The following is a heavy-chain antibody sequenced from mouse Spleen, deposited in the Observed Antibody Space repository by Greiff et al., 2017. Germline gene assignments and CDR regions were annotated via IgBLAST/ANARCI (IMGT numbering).Heavy chain of an antibody. V-gene: IGHV1-81*01. J-gene: IGHJ4*01. CDR1: GYTFTSYG. CDR3: ARREVYYYGSSYDAMDY. D-gene: IGHD1-1*01. Sequence: QVQLQQSGAELARPGASVKLSCKASGYTFTSYGISWVKQRTGQGLEWIGEIYPRSGNTYYNEKFKGKATLTADKSSSTAYMELRSLTSEDSAVYFCARREVYYYGSSYDAMDYWGQGTSVTVSS. CDR2: IYPRSGNT.